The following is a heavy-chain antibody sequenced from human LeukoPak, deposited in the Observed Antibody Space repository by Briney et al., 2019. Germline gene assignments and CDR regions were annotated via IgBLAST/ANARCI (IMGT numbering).Heavy chain of an antibody. Sequence: ASVKVSCKASGGTFSSYAISWVRQAPGQGLEWMGGIIPIFGTANYAQKFQGRVTITADKSTSTAYMELSSLRSEDTAVYYCASSATSVVVPAATDYYYYMDVWGKGTTVTVSS. V-gene: IGHV1-69*06. D-gene: IGHD2-2*01. CDR2: IIPIFGTA. J-gene: IGHJ6*03. CDR3: ASSATSVVVPAATDYYYYMDV. CDR1: GGTFSSYA.